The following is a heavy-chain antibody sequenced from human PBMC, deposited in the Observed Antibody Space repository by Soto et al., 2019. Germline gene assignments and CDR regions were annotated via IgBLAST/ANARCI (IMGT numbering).Heavy chain of an antibody. CDR2: ISGQIAKT. D-gene: IGHD1-26*01. J-gene: IGHJ4*02. CDR1: GYSFHNFG. CDR3: ARGPPSGSFSLTPRY. V-gene: IGHV1-18*04. Sequence: QVQLVQSGPELKKPGASVKVSCKASGYSFHNFGIVWVRQAPGQGLEWMGWISGQIAKTNYAQKFQGKVTMTTDTSTSTAYMELNTPTSDDTAMYYCARGPPSGSFSLTPRYWGQGTLVTVSS.